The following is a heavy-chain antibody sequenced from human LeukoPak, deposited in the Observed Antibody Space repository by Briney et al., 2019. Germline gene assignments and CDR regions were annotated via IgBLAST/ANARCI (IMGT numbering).Heavy chain of an antibody. CDR3: AREYSSSSKGIINYFDY. D-gene: IGHD6-6*01. Sequence: SQTLPLTCTVSGGSISSGGYYWSWIRQPPGKGLEWIGYIYHSGSTYYNPSLKSRVTISVDRSKNQFSLKLSSVTAADTAVYYCAREYSSSSKGIINYFDYWGQGTLVTVSS. CDR1: GGSISSGGYY. CDR2: IYHSGST. J-gene: IGHJ4*02. V-gene: IGHV4-30-2*01.